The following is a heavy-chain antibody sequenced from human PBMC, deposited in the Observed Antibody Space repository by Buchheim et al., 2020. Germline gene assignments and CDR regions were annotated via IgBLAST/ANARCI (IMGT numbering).Heavy chain of an antibody. CDR1: GFTFTISP. Sequence: EVQLLESGGDLVQPGGSLRLSCAASGFTFTISPMSWVRQAPGKGLEWVSSISGSGDDTYYADSVKGRFSISSDISKTTMYPQMNSLRAEDTAVYYCATSLSGYTSGWSYYFYGMDVWGQGTT. CDR3: ATSLSGYTSGWSYYFYGMDV. J-gene: IGHJ6*02. D-gene: IGHD6-19*01. V-gene: IGHV3-23*01. CDR2: ISGSGDDT.